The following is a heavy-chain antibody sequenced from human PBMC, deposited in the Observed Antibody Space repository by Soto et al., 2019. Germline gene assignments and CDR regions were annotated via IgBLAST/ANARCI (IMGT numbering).Heavy chain of an antibody. CDR1: GGSISSGGYY. J-gene: IGHJ4*02. CDR2: IFYSGST. V-gene: IGHV4-31*03. CDR3: ARAPGDYFDY. Sequence: QVQLQESGPGLVKPSQTLSLTCTVSGGSISSGGYYWSWIRQHPEKGLEWIGYIFYSGSTYYNPSLKSRVNRSVATSKNQSALKLSSVPAADTAVYYCARAPGDYFDYWGQGTLVTVSS.